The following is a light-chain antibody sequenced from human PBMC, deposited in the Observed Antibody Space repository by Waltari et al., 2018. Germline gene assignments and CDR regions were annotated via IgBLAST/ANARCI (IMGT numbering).Light chain of an antibody. CDR1: QSITKRY. CDR3: QQYGSSIMYT. Sequence: LTQSPGTLSLSPGKRATLSCRASQSITKRYFAWYQQKPGQAPRLLSYGASSRAAGIPDRFSGAGSGTDFNLTISRLEPEDSAVYYCQQYGSSIMYTFGQGTKLEIK. CDR2: GAS. V-gene: IGKV3-20*01. J-gene: IGKJ2*01.